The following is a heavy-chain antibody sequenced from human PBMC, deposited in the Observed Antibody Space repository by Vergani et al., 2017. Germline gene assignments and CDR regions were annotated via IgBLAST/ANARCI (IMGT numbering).Heavy chain of an antibody. J-gene: IGHJ4*02. CDR2: IYDSGST. D-gene: IGHD4-17*01. CDR1: GGSISSGDYY. V-gene: IGHV4-30-4*01. Sequence: QVQLQESGPGLVKPSQTLSLTCTVSGGSISSGDYYWSWIRQPPGKGLEWIGYIYDSGSTYYNPSLKSRVTISVDTSKNQFSLKLSSVTAADTAVYYCARSNDYGDYADLPTFDYWGQGTLVTVSS. CDR3: ARSNDYGDYADLPTFDY.